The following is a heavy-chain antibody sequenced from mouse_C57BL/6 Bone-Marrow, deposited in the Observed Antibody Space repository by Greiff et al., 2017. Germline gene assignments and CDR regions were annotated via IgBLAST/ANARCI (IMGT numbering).Heavy chain of an antibody. CDR3: TNYYGSSFAWFAY. Sequence: QVQLKQSGAELVRPGASVTLSCKAPGYTFTDYEMHWVKQTPVHGLEWIGAIDPETGGTAYNQKFKGKAILTADKSSSTAYMELRSLTSEDSAVYYCTNYYGSSFAWFAYWGQGTLVTVSA. CDR2: IDPETGGT. V-gene: IGHV1-15*01. CDR1: GYTFTDYE. J-gene: IGHJ3*01. D-gene: IGHD1-1*01.